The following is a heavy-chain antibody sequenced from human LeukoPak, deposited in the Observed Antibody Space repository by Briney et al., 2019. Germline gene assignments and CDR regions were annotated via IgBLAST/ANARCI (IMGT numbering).Heavy chain of an antibody. J-gene: IGHJ4*02. V-gene: IGHV3-23*01. D-gene: IGHD1-26*01. CDR3: AKGGKWDVTTFDY. Sequence: GGSLRLSCAASGFTFTSYSMNWVRQAPGKGLEWVSTISGGGGSTYYADSVKGRFTISRDNSKNTPYLQVNSLRAEDTAVYYCAKGGKWDVTTFDYWGQGTLVTVSS. CDR1: GFTFTSYS. CDR2: ISGGGGST.